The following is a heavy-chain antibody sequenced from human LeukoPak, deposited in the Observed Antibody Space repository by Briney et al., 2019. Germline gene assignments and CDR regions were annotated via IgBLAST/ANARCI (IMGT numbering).Heavy chain of an antibody. CDR3: ARGPLKTYYDFWSGYSPSNAFDI. Sequence: SETLSLTCTVSGGSISSHYWSWIRQPPGKGLEWIGYISYSGSTNYNPSLKSRVTISVDTSKNQFSLKLSSVTAADTAVYYCARGPLKTYYDFWSGYSPSNAFDIWGQGTMVTVSS. D-gene: IGHD3-3*01. V-gene: IGHV4-59*11. J-gene: IGHJ3*02. CDR2: ISYSGST. CDR1: GGSISSHY.